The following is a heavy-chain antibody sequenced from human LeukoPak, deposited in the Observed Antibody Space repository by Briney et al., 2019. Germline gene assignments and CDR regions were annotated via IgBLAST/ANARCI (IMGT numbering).Heavy chain of an antibody. Sequence: GGSLSLSCAASGFTFSNAWMSWVRQAPGKGLEWVGRIKSKTDGGTTDYAAPVKGRFTISRDGSKDTLYLQMNSLRTEDTAVYYCAKGDRIVGGFLDYWGQGTLVTVSS. V-gene: IGHV3-15*01. CDR3: AKGDRIVGGFLDY. J-gene: IGHJ4*02. CDR2: IKSKTDGGTT. D-gene: IGHD1-26*01. CDR1: GFTFSNAW.